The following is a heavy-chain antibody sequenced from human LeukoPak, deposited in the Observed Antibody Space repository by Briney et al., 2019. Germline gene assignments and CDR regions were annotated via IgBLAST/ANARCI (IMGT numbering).Heavy chain of an antibody. J-gene: IGHJ4*02. CDR3: AKAREVDFSHTLGEPQFDY. CDR1: GFTFDDHG. D-gene: IGHD3-16*01. V-gene: IGHV3-20*04. Sequence: PGGSLRLSCAASGFTFDDHGMNWVRQAPGKGLEWVSGITWNGGTTGYADSVRGRFTISRDNAKNSLYLQMNSLRAEDTALYYCAKAREVDFSHTLGEPQFDYWGQGTLVTVSS. CDR2: ITWNGGTT.